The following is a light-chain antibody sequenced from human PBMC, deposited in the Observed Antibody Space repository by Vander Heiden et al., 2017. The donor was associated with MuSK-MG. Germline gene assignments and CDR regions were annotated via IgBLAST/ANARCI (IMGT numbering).Light chain of an antibody. CDR1: TGGVTSGHY. CDR2: VTN. Sequence: QAVVTQEPSLTVSPGGTVTRTCGASTGGVTSGHYHYRVQQKPDQAPRTVIFVTNNNPSLTPARFSGSLLGGKAALTLLGAQPDDEAYYYCLLEYSGIRVFGGGTKLTVL. J-gene: IGLJ3*02. V-gene: IGLV7-46*02. CDR3: LLEYSGIRV.